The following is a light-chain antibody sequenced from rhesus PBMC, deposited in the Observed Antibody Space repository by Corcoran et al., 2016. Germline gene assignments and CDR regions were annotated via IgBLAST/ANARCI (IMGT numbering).Light chain of an antibody. CDR1: QSVSNN. CDR3: QQYNDWNN. Sequence: EIVMTQSPATLSLSPGERATLSCRASQSVSNNLAWYHHPPGQSPGLLIYFGSNRSTGIPDRLSGSGAGTDWTRTISSLEPEDVGLYFCQQYNDWNNFGQGTKIEIK. CDR2: FGS. V-gene: IGKV3-35*01. J-gene: IGKJ2*01.